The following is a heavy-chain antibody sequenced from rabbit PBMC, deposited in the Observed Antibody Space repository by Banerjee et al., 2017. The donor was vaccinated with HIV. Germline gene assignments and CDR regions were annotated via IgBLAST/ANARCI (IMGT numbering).Heavy chain of an antibody. CDR1: GFSFSNKVV. CDR3: ARDTGVIGWNFGW. D-gene: IGHD7-1*01. V-gene: IGHV1S45*01. CDR2: INGITGKA. Sequence: QEQLVESGGGLVKPEGSLTLTCTASGFSFSNKVVMCWVRQAPGKGLEWIACINGITGKALYASWAKGRFTLSKTSSTTVTLQMTSLTVADTATYFCARDTGVIGWNFGWWGPGTLVTVS. J-gene: IGHJ4*01.